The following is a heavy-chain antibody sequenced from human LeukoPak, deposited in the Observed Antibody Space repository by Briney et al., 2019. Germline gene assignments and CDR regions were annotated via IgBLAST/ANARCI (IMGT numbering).Heavy chain of an antibody. J-gene: IGHJ4*02. CDR1: GGSISSSSYY. V-gene: IGHV4-39*07. CDR3: ARATVRWPMNDY. Sequence: SETLSLTCTVSGGSISSSSYYWGWIRQPPGKGLEWIGSIYYSGSTYYNPSLKSRVTISVDTSKNQFSLKLSSVTAADTAVYYCARATVRWPMNDYWGQGTLVTVSS. D-gene: IGHD2-15*01. CDR2: IYYSGST.